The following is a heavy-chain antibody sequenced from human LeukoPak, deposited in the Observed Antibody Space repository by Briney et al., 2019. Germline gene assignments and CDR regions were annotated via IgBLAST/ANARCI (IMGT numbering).Heavy chain of an antibody. CDR1: GGSISSYY. Sequence: PSETLSLTCTVSGGSISSYYWSWIRQPPGKGLEWIGYIYYSGSTNYNPSLKSRVTISVDTSKNQFSLKLSSVTAADTAVYYCARDAGYYDFWSGYFNHNWFDPWGQGTLVPSPQ. J-gene: IGHJ5*02. V-gene: IGHV4-59*01. CDR2: IYYSGST. CDR3: ARDAGYYDFWSGYFNHNWFDP. D-gene: IGHD3-3*01.